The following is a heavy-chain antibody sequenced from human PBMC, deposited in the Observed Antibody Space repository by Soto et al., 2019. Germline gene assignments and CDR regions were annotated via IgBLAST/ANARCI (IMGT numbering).Heavy chain of an antibody. J-gene: IGHJ5*02. V-gene: IGHV2-5*02. Sequence: QITLKESGQTLVKPTQTLTLACYFSGVPLTNSAVGVGWIRYPPGKDLELLALIYGDDDKRYSPALRSRLTIIKYTTKNLVVCTMTNMDPVDTATYYGAHRLSDTGVFDPWGQGTLVTVSA. D-gene: IGHD3-10*01. CDR3: AHRLSDTGVFDP. CDR2: IYGDDDK. CDR1: GVPLTNSAVG.